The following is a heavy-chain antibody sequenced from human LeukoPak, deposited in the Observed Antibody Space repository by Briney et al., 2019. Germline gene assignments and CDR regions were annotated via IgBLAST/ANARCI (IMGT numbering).Heavy chain of an antibody. CDR2: IYYSGST. D-gene: IGHD3-10*01. CDR3: ARSGYYGSGSYMPEIDY. CDR1: GGSISSGGYY. J-gene: IGHJ4*02. Sequence: SETLSLTCTVSGGSISSGGYYWSWIRQHPGKGLEWIGYIYYSGSTYYNPSLKSRVTISVDTSKNQFSLKLSSVTAADTAVYYCARSGYYGSGSYMPEIDYWGQGTLVTVSS. V-gene: IGHV4-31*03.